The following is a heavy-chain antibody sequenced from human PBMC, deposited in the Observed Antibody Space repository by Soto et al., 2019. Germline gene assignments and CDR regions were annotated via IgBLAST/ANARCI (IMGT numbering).Heavy chain of an antibody. CDR3: ARGRKQLVRWAKYYFDY. J-gene: IGHJ4*02. CDR1: GGSFSGYY. D-gene: IGHD6-13*01. CDR2: INHSGST. V-gene: IGHV4-34*01. Sequence: SETLSLTCAVYGGSFSGYYWSWIRQPPGKGLEWIGEINHSGSTNYNPSLKSRVTISVDTSKNQFSLKLSSVTAADTAVYYCARGRKQLVRWAKYYFDYWGQGTLVTVSS.